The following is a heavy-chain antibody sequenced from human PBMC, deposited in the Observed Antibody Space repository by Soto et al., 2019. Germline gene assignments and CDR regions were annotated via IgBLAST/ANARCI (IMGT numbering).Heavy chain of an antibody. CDR2: ISYDGSNK. V-gene: IGHV3-30-3*01. Sequence: QVHLVESGGGVVQPGRSLRLSCAASGFTFRIYAMHWVRKAPGKGLECVAVISYDGSNKFYRDSVKGRFTISRDNSKNTLYLQINNLRYEDTAVYYCARGDREDIAVVVGARPGEYGVDVWGQGTTVTVSS. CDR3: ARGDREDIAVVVGARPGEYGVDV. D-gene: IGHD2-15*01. CDR1: GFTFRIYA. J-gene: IGHJ6*02.